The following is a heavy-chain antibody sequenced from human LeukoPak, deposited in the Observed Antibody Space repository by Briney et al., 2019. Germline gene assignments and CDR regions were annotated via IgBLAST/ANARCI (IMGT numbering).Heavy chain of an antibody. CDR3: AREGPDITMIVVAVSRIFDY. J-gene: IGHJ4*02. CDR2: INPSGGST. Sequence: ASGKVSCKASGYTFTSYYMHWVRQAPGQGLEWMGVINPSGGSTSYAQKFQGRVTMTRDTSTSTVYMELSSLRSEDTAVYYCAREGPDITMIVVAVSRIFDYWGQGTLVTVSS. CDR1: GYTFTSYY. D-gene: IGHD3-22*01. V-gene: IGHV1-46*01.